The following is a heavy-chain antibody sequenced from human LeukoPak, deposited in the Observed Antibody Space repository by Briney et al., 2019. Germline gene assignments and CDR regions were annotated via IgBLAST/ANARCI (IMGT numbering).Heavy chain of an antibody. CDR1: GGSISSHY. Sequence: SETLSLTCTVSGGSISSHYWTWIRQSPVKGLEWIGDISNSGSTSYNPSLKSRVTISIDTSKNQFSLKLSSVTAADTAVYYCGRDALVGYFSYYYMDVWGKGTTVTVPS. D-gene: IGHD2-15*01. CDR2: ISNSGST. CDR3: GRDALVGYFSYYYMDV. J-gene: IGHJ6*03. V-gene: IGHV4-59*11.